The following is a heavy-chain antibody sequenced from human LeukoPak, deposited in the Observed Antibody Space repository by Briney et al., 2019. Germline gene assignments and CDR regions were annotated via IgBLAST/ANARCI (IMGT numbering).Heavy chain of an antibody. CDR2: IIPSGHTT. V-gene: IGHV3-23*01. CDR3: AKDDRWLQFCC. D-gene: IGHD5-24*01. Sequence: GGSLRLFCGASGFTFSSHGMNWVRQAPGKGLEDVSGIIPSGHTTYYADSVRRRFTISRHNSRNTVYLQMNSLRAEDTAVYYCAKDDRWLQFCCWGQGTLVTVSA. CDR1: GFTFSSHG. J-gene: IGHJ4*02.